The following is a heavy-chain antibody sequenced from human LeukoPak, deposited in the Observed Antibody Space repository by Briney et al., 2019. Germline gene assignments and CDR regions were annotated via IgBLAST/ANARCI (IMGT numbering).Heavy chain of an antibody. D-gene: IGHD6-19*01. J-gene: IGHJ4*02. CDR2: ISGYNGNT. CDR3: ARDLAVATLPTFDY. Sequence: ASVKVSCKASGYTFTRYGISWVRQAPGQGLEWMGWISGYNGNTNYAQKSQGRVTMTTDTSTSTAYMELRSLRSDDTAVYYCARDLAVATLPTFDYWGQGILVTVSS. CDR1: GYTFTRYG. V-gene: IGHV1-18*01.